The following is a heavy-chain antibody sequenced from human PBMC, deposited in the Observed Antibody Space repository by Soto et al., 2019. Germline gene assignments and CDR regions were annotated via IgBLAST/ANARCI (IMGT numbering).Heavy chain of an antibody. CDR3: ARQGELWPEKYFDY. J-gene: IGHJ4*02. V-gene: IGHV4-39*01. D-gene: IGHD6-19*01. CDR1: GGSISSSSYY. Sequence: SETLSLTCTASGGSISSSSYYWGWIRQPPGKGLEWIGSIYYSGSTYYNPSLKSRVTISVDTSKNQFSLKLSSVTAADTAVYYCARQGELWPEKYFDYWGQGTLVTVSS. CDR2: IYYSGST.